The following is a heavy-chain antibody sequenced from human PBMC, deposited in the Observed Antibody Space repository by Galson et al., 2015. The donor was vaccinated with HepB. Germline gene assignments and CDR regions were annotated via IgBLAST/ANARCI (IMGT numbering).Heavy chain of an antibody. CDR3: ARDSSSWYYYYGMDV. CDR2: ISYDGSIK. V-gene: IGHV3-30-3*01. CDR1: GFTFSSYA. D-gene: IGHD6-13*01. J-gene: IGHJ6*02. Sequence: SLRLSCAASGFTFSSYAMHWVRQAPGKGLEWVAVISYDGSIKYYADSVKGRFTISRDSSRNTLYLQMNSLRTEDTAVYYCARDSSSWYYYYGMDVWGQGTTVTVSS.